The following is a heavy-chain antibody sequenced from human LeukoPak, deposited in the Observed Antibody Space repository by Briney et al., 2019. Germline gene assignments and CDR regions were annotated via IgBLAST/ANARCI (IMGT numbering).Heavy chain of an antibody. V-gene: IGHV3-15*01. CDR1: GFTFSNAW. CDR3: TTGITMVRGVIHLIDY. Sequence: GGSLRLSCAASGFTFSNAWMSWVRQAPGQGREWVGRIKSKTDGGTTDYAAPVKGRFTISRDDSKNTLYLQMNSLKTEDTAVYYCTTGITMVRGVIHLIDYWGQGTLVTVSS. J-gene: IGHJ4*02. D-gene: IGHD3-10*01. CDR2: IKSKTDGGTT.